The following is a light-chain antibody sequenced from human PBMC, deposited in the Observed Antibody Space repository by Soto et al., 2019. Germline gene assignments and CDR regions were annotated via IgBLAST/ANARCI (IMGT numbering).Light chain of an antibody. CDR3: QHYVTWPLT. V-gene: IGKV3-15*01. CDR1: QSISDT. Sequence: EIVMTQSPATLSVSPGGRATLSCRASQSISDTLAWYQQKPGQAPRLLIHGASTRAPGFPARFSGSGSGTDFTLTISSLQSEDFAVYYCQHYVTWPLTFGGGTKVESK. CDR2: GAS. J-gene: IGKJ4*01.